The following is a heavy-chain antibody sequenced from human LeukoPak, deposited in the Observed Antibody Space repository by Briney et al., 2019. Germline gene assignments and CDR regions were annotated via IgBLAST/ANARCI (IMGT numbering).Heavy chain of an antibody. D-gene: IGHD1-26*01. V-gene: IGHV4-39*07. J-gene: IGHJ3*02. CDR3: ARAPLSGSGTDAFDI. Sequence: SETLSLTCTVSGGSISSSSYYWGWIRQPPGKGLEWIGSIYYSGSTYYNPSLKSRVTISVDTSKNQFSLKLSSVTAADTAVYYCARAPLSGSGTDAFDIWGQGTMVTVSS. CDR2: IYYSGST. CDR1: GGSISSSSYY.